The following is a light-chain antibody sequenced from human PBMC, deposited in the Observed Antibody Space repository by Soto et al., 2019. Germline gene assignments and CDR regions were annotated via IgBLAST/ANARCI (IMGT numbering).Light chain of an antibody. CDR1: QSISNW. Sequence: DIQMTQSPSTLPASVGDRVTITCRASQSISNWLAWYQKKPGKAPKLLIYDASSLESGVPSRLSGSGSGTELNLTISSMQPDDFATYYCQQYNSYSFGQGTKGDIK. J-gene: IGKJ1*01. CDR2: DAS. CDR3: QQYNSYS. V-gene: IGKV1-5*01.